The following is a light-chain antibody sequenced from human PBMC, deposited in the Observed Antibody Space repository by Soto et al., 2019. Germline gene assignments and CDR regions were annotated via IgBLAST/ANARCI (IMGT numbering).Light chain of an antibody. V-gene: IGKV3-20*01. CDR2: GAS. J-gene: IGKJ2*01. Sequence: ELVLTQSPGTLSVSPGERDTLSCRASQSVSSSYLAWYQQKPGQAPRLLIYGASNRATGIPDRFSGSGSGTDFTLTISRLEPEDFAVDFCQQYGRSPPFTFGQGTKVEIK. CDR3: QQYGRSPPFT. CDR1: QSVSSSY.